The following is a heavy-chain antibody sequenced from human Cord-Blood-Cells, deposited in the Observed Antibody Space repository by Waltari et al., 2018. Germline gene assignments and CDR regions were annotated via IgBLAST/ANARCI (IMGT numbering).Heavy chain of an antibody. CDR2: FDPEDGET. Sequence: QVQLVQSGAEVKKPGASVMASSQVSGYTLTALSMHRLRTAPGKGLEWMGGFDPEDGETIYAQKFQGRVTMTEDTSTDTAYMELSSLRSEDTAVYYCATDLVVDCGGDCYDYWGQGTLVTVSS. CDR3: ATDLVVDCGGDCYDY. D-gene: IGHD2-21*01. J-gene: IGHJ4*02. CDR1: GYTLTALS. V-gene: IGHV1-24*01.